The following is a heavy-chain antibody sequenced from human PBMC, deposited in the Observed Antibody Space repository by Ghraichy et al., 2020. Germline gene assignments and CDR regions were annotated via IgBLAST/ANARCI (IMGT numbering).Heavy chain of an antibody. J-gene: IGHJ6*02. CDR3: ARGSTVVRFYYYDGMDV. Sequence: GSLRLSCVGSGFNFGSYSMNWVRQSPGKRLEWVSYITSSSSFKSYADSVKGRFTISRDNAQNSLSLQMNSLTDEDTGVYYCARGSTVVRFYYYDGMDVWGQGTPVTVSS. CDR2: ITSSSSFK. V-gene: IGHV3-48*02. CDR1: GFNFGSYS. D-gene: IGHD4-23*01.